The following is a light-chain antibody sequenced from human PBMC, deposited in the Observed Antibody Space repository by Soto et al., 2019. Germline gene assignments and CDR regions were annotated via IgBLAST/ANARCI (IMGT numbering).Light chain of an antibody. CDR2: AAS. Sequence: DIQLTQSPLSLTASVGDRVIITCRASQTIKNYLNWYQQKPGKAPKLLIYAASTLQSRVPSRFSGSGSGTHFTLTIDRLQPEDFTTHYCQQTSSSVTHTFGGGTKVEIK. CDR1: QTIKNY. J-gene: IGKJ4*01. V-gene: IGKV1-39*01. CDR3: QQTSSSVTHT.